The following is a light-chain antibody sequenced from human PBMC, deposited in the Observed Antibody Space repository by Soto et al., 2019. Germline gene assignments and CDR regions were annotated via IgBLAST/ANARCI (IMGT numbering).Light chain of an antibody. Sequence: QTVVTQPPSASGAPGQRVTIXCXXXXXXXXSNYVYWYQQLPGTAPKLLIYRNNQRPSGVPDRFSGSTSGTSASLAISGLRSEDEADYYCAAWDXSLSGVVFGGGTKLTVL. CDR2: RNN. V-gene: IGLV1-47*01. CDR3: AAWDXSLSGVV. J-gene: IGLJ2*01. CDR1: XXXXXSNY.